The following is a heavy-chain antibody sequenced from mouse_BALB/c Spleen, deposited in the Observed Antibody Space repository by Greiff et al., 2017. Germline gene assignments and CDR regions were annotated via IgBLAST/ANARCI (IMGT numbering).Heavy chain of an antibody. Sequence: EVQLQQSRPELVKPGASVKISCTASGYSFTGYYMHWVKQSHGKSLEWIGYLYPYNGFSSYNQKFKGKATLTVDKSSSTAYMELRSLTSEDSAVYYCARWRQLGRSAMDYWGQGTSVTVSA. V-gene: IGHV1-31*01. D-gene: IGHD4-1*02. J-gene: IGHJ4*01. CDR2: LYPYNGFS. CDR1: GYSFTGYY. CDR3: ARWRQLGRSAMDY.